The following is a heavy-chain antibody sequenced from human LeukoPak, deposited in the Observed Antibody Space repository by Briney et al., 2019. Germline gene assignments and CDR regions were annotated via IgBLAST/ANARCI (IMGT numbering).Heavy chain of an antibody. CDR1: GGSFSGYY. CDR3: ARRELYDFWSGYYFDY. Sequence: SETLSLTCAVYGGSFSGYYWSWIRQPPGKGLEWIGEINHSGSTNYNPSLKSRVTISVDTSKNQFSLKLSSVTAADTAVYYCARRELYDFWSGYYFDYWGQGTLVTVSS. J-gene: IGHJ4*02. V-gene: IGHV4-34*01. CDR2: INHSGST. D-gene: IGHD3-3*01.